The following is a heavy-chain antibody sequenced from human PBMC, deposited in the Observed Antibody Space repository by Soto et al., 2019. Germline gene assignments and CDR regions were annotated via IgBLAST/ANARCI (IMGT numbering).Heavy chain of an antibody. J-gene: IGHJ4*02. V-gene: IGHV1-2*04. CDR1: GYTFTGYY. D-gene: IGHD3-22*01. CDR3: ARAGGYYDSSGYYPTYYFDY. Sequence: ASVKVSCKASGYTFTGYYMHWVRQAPGQGLEWMGWINPNSGGTNYAQKFQGWVTMTRDTSISTAYMELSRLRSDDTAVYYCARAGGYYDSSGYYPTYYFDYWGQGTLVTVSS. CDR2: INPNSGGT.